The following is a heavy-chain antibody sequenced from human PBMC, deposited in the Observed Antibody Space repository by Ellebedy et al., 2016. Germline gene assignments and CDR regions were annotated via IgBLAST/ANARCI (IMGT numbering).Heavy chain of an antibody. CDR2: ITSSGTTM. CDR3: ARDSAGVVVTSCFDY. CDR1: GFTFSSFS. D-gene: IGHD2-21*02. V-gene: IGHV3-48*02. Sequence: GGSLRLXXAASGFTFSSFSMNWVRQAPGKGLEWVSYITSSGTTMHYADSMKGRFTISRDNAKNSLYLQMSSLRDEDTAVYYCARDSAGVVVTSCFDYWGQGTLVTVSS. J-gene: IGHJ4*02.